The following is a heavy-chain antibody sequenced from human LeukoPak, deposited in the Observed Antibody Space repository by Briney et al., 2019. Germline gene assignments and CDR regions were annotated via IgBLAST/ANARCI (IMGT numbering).Heavy chain of an antibody. CDR2: IGGSGGST. V-gene: IGHV3-23*01. Sequence: PGGSLRLSCAASGFTVSSNYMSWVRQAPGKGLEWVSAIGGSGGSTYYADSVKGRFTISRDNSKNTLYLQMYSLRAEDTAVYYCAKAGCRSSSCYTVDGMDVWGQGTTVTVSS. CDR3: AKAGCRSSSCYTVDGMDV. CDR1: GFTVSSNY. D-gene: IGHD2-2*02. J-gene: IGHJ6*02.